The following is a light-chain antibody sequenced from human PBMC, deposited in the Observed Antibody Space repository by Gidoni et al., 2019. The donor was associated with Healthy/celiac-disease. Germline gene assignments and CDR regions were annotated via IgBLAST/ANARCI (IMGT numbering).Light chain of an antibody. J-gene: IGLJ3*02. CDR2: KDS. V-gene: IGLV3-25*02. CDR1: ALPKQY. CDR3: QSADSSGTYQV. Sequence: SYALTQPPSVSVSPGQTARNTCSGDALPKQYAYWYQQKPGQAPVLVIYKDSERPSGIPERFSGSSSGTTVTLTISGVQAEDEADYYCQSADSSGTYQVFGGGTKLTVL.